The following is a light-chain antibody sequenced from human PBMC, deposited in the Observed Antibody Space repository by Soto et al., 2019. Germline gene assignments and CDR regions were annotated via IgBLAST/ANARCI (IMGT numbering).Light chain of an antibody. J-gene: IGKJ2*01. V-gene: IGKV3-20*01. CDR1: QSVSSVS. CDR3: QRSGSSLYT. Sequence: EIVLTQSPGTLSLSPGERATLSCRASQSVSSVSLAWYQQKPGQAPRLLIYGASSRATGIPDRFSGSGSGTDFTLIISRREPEDFAVYYCQRSGSSLYTFGQGTKLEIK. CDR2: GAS.